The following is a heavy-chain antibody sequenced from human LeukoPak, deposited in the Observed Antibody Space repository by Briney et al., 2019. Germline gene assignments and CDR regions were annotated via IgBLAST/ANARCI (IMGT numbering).Heavy chain of an antibody. V-gene: IGHV4-59*01. J-gene: IGHJ5*02. D-gene: IGHD3-9*01. CDR3: ARDLTPYDISTFDP. CDR2: IYDSGST. Sequence: PSETLSLTCTVSGGSIGSYYWSWIRQPPGKGLEWIGYIYDSGSTNYNPSLKSRVTISVDTSKNQFSLKLSSVTAADTAVYYCARDLTPYDISTFDPWGQGTLVTVSS. CDR1: GGSIGSYY.